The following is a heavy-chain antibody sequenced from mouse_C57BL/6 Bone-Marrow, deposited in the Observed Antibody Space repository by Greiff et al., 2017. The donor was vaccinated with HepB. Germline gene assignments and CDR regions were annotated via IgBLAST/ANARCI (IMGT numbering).Heavy chain of an antibody. CDR1: GYAFTNYL. Sequence: VQLQQSGAELVRPGTSVKVSCKASGYAFTNYLIEWVKQRPGQGLEWIGWIDPENGDTEYASKFQGKATITADTSSNTAYLQLSSLTSEDTAVYYCTPYDYDYWGQGTTLTVSS. V-gene: IGHV1-54*02. D-gene: IGHD2-4*01. CDR3: TPYDYDY. CDR2: IDPENGDT. J-gene: IGHJ2*01.